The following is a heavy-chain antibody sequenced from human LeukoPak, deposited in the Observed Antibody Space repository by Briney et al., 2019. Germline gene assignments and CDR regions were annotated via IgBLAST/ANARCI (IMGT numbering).Heavy chain of an antibody. CDR3: ARYSGTYFPLYYFDY. CDR2: ISYTGST. CDR1: GGSISSYY. J-gene: IGHJ4*02. Sequence: SETLSLTCTVSGGSISSYYWGWIRQPPGKGLEWIGYISYTGSTNYNPSLKSRVTISLDTSKSQCSLRLTSVPAADTAVYYCARYSGTYFPLYYFDYWGQGTLVTVSS. D-gene: IGHD1-26*01. V-gene: IGHV4-59*01.